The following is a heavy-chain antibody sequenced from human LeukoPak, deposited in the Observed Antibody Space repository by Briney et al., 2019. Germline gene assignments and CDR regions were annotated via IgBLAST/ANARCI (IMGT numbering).Heavy chain of an antibody. J-gene: IGHJ4*02. D-gene: IGHD3-22*01. CDR3: ARAGFSGYPNLF. Sequence: GGSLRLSCAASGFTVSSNYMSWVRQAPGKGLEWVSVIYSGGTTYYADSVKGRFTISRDNSKNTVYLQMNSLRAEDTAVYYCARAGFSGYPNLFWGQGTLVTVSS. V-gene: IGHV3-53*01. CDR2: IYSGGTT. CDR1: GFTVSSNY.